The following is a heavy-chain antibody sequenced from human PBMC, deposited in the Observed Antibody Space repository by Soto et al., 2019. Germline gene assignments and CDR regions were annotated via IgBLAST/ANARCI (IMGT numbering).Heavy chain of an antibody. Sequence: QEQLVQSGAEVKKPGSSVTVSCKASGGTFSNYAISWVRQAPGQGLEWMGGIVPLFGTANYGQKFYGRVTITADESTRTVYLELSSLRSEDTAIYYCARDRDDSRGFYHRDYFNYWGQGTLVTGSS. D-gene: IGHD3-22*01. CDR3: ARDRDDSRGFYHRDYFNY. CDR2: IVPLFGTA. CDR1: GGTFSNYA. V-gene: IGHV1-69*01. J-gene: IGHJ4*02.